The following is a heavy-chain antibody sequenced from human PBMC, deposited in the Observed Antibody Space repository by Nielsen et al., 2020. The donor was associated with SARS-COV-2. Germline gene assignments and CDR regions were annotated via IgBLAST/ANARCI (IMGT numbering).Heavy chain of an antibody. D-gene: IGHD6-19*01. CDR1: GFTFSSYG. CDR3: ATVSSGWYRGGY. Sequence: GESLKISCAASGFTFSSYGMHWVRQAPGKGLEWVAVISYDGSNKYYADSVKGRFTISRDNAKNSLYLQMNSLRAEDTALYYCATVSSGWYRGGYWGQGTLVTVSS. CDR2: ISYDGSNK. V-gene: IGHV3-30*03. J-gene: IGHJ4*02.